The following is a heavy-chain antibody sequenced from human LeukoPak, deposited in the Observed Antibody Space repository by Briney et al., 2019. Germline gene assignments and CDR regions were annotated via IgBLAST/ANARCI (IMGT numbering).Heavy chain of an antibody. CDR1: GFTFSSYW. V-gene: IGHV3-74*03. Sequence: GGSLRLSCAASGFTFSSYWMHWVRQAPGKGLVWVSRINSDESSTTYADSVKGRFTISRDNAKNTLYLRMNSLRAEDTAVYYCAREYSYGPNYFDYWGQGTLVTVSS. D-gene: IGHD5-18*01. CDR2: INSDESST. CDR3: AREYSYGPNYFDY. J-gene: IGHJ4*02.